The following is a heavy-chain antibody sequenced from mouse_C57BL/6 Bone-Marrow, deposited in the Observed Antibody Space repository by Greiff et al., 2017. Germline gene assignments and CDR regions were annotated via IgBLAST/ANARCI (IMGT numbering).Heavy chain of an antibody. V-gene: IGHV1-74*01. CDR3: APDAMDY. CDR2: IHPSASDT. J-gene: IGHJ4*01. CDR1: GYTITSYW. Sequence: QVQLQQPGAELVKPGASVKVSCKASGYTITSYWMHWVKQRPGQGLEWIGRIHPSASDTNYNQKFKGKATLTVDKSSSTAYMQLSSLTAEDSAVYYCAPDAMDYWGQGTSVTVSS.